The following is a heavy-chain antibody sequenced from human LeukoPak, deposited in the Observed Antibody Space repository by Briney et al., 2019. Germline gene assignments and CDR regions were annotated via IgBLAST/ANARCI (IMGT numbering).Heavy chain of an antibody. D-gene: IGHD6-19*01. CDR2: TYYRSRWNN. CDR3: AREVAGTGAFDY. J-gene: IGHJ4*02. V-gene: IGHV6-1*01. CDR1: GDSVFSNTAA. Sequence: SQTLSLTCAISGDSVFSNTAAWNWIRQSPSRGLEWLGRTYYRSRWNNDYMLSIKSRIIVSPDTSKNQFSLQLDSVTPEDTAAYYCAREVAGTGAFDYWGQGTLVTVSS.